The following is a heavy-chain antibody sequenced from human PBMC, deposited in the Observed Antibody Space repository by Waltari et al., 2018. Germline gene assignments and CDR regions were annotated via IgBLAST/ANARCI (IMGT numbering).Heavy chain of an antibody. CDR3: ARGYDISYYYMDV. CDR1: GFSLTTTGVG. V-gene: IGHV4-39*07. D-gene: IGHD3-9*01. J-gene: IGHJ6*03. CDR2: IYYSGST. Sequence: KESGPTLVKPTQTLTLTCTFSGFSLTTTGVGVAWIRQPPGKGLEWIGSIYYSGSTYYNPSLKSRVTMSVDTSKNQFSLKLSSVTAADTAVYYCARGYDISYYYMDVWGKGTTVTVSS.